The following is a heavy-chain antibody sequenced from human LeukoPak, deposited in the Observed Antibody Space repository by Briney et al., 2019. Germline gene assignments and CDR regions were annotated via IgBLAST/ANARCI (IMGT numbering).Heavy chain of an antibody. D-gene: IGHD2-21*01. CDR3: ARVRGGDTRDLDY. Sequence: PGGSLRLSCAASGFTFSSFWMHWVPQAPGQGLVCVLRLNSDGSSTNYADSGKGRLTISRDHAKNTLYLQMNSLRADDTAVYYCARVRGGDTRDLDYWGQGTLVTVSS. CDR1: GFTFSSFW. V-gene: IGHV3-74*01. J-gene: IGHJ4*02. CDR2: LNSDGSST.